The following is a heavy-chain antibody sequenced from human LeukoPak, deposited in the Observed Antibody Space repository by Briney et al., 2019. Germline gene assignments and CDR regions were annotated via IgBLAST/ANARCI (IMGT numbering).Heavy chain of an antibody. CDR3: ARDRYCTITKCSNWFDP. Sequence: ASVKVSCKASGYSFTSYGISCVRQAPGQGLEWMGWISAYNGNTNYAQKLQGRVTMTIETSTSTDYMEVRSLRSDDTAVYYCARDRYCTITKCSNWFDPWGQGTLVTVSS. J-gene: IGHJ5*02. D-gene: IGHD2-2*01. V-gene: IGHV1-18*01. CDR2: ISAYNGNT. CDR1: GYSFTSYG.